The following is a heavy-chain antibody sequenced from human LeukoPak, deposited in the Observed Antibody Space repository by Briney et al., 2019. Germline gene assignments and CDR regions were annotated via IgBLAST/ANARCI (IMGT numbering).Heavy chain of an antibody. CDR2: INHSGST. J-gene: IGHJ4*02. Sequence: SETLSLTCAVYGGSFSGYYWSWIRQPPGKGLVWIGEINHSGSTNYDPSLKSRVTISVDTSKNQFSLKLSSVTAADTAVYYCARMGYSSGWSRKIRSRYWGQGTLVTVSS. CDR3: ARMGYSSGWSRKIRSRY. D-gene: IGHD6-19*01. CDR1: GGSFSGYY. V-gene: IGHV4-34*01.